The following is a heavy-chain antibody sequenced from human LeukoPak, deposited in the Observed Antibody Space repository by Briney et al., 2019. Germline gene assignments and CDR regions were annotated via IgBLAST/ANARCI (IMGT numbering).Heavy chain of an antibody. CDR3: ARDSTYYYDSGSSGPHYFDY. D-gene: IGHD3-10*01. V-gene: IGHV3-74*01. J-gene: IGHJ4*02. CDR2: INGDGSTT. CDR1: GFAFNKYW. Sequence: QPGGSLRLSCAASGFAFNKYWMHWVRQTPGKGLVWVSRINGDGSTTSYADSVKGGFTISRDNSKNTLYLQMSSLRAEDTAVYYCARDSTYYYDSGSSGPHYFDYWGQGTLVTVSS.